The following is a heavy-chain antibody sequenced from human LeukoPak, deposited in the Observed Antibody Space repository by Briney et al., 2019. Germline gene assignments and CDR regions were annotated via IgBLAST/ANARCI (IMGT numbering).Heavy chain of an antibody. CDR3: ARTWIQLWLVFVY. J-gene: IGHJ4*02. CDR2: INPNSGGT. D-gene: IGHD5-18*01. V-gene: IGHV1-2*02. Sequence: ASVKVSCKASGYTFTGYYMHWVRQAPGQGLEWMGWINPNSGGTNYAQKFQGRVTMTRDTSISTAYMELSRLRSDDTAVYYWARTWIQLWLVFVYWGQGTLVTVSS. CDR1: GYTFTGYY.